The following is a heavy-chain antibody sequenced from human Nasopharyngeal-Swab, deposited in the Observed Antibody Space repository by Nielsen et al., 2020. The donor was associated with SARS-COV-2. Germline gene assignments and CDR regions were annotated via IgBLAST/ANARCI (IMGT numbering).Heavy chain of an antibody. D-gene: IGHD5-18*01. CDR3: ARDGLYSAGGN. Sequence: GESLKISCAASGFTFSSYSMNWVRQAPGKGLEWVSCISSSSSYIYYADSVKGRFTISRDNAKNSLYLQMNSLRAEDTAVYYCARDGLYSAGGNWGQGTLVTVSS. V-gene: IGHV3-21*01. CDR1: GFTFSSYS. J-gene: IGHJ4*02. CDR2: ISSSSSYI.